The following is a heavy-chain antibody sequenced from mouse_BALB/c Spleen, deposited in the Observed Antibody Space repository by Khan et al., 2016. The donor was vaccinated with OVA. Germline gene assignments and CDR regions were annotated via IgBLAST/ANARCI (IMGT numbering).Heavy chain of an antibody. CDR1: GYTFTSYY. V-gene: IGHV1-53*01. CDR3: TRSGYGTFAY. Sequence: QIQLVQSGTELVKPGASVRLSCKASGYTFTSYYMYWVKQRPGQGLEWLGEINPSDGDSNFNENFKSKATLTVDKSSTTAYMQLSSLTSEDSAVYYCTRSGYGTFAYWGQGTLVTVSA. CDR2: INPSDGDS. J-gene: IGHJ3*01. D-gene: IGHD4-1*01.